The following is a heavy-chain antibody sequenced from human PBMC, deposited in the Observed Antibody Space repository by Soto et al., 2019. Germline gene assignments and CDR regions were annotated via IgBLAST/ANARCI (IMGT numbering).Heavy chain of an antibody. V-gene: IGHV1-69*06. J-gene: IGHJ2*01. Sequence: SVKVSCKACGGTFSSYAISWVRQAPGQGLEWMGGIIPIFGTANYAQKFQGRVTITADKSTSTAYMELSSLRSEDTAVYYCARSPFEDFYDRSGAWYIDLCGPGTLVTVS. CDR1: GGTFSSYA. CDR3: ARSPFEDFYDRSGAWYIDL. D-gene: IGHD3-22*01. CDR2: IIPIFGTA.